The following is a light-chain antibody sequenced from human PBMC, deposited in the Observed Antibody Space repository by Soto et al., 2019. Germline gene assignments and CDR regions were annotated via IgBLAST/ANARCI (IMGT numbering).Light chain of an antibody. CDR2: AAS. CDR3: QQYKSYSPYT. J-gene: IGKJ2*01. Sequence: DIQMTQSPSSLSAFVGDRVIITCRASQGIRNDLGWYQQKPGKAPKRLIYAASSLQSGVPSRFSGSGSGTDFTLTIDSLHPDDFASYYCQQYKSYSPYTFGQGTKLEIK. V-gene: IGKV1-17*01. CDR1: QGIRND.